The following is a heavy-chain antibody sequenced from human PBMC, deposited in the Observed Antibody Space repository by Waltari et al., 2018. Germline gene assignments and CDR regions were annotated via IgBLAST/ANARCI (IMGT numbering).Heavy chain of an antibody. D-gene: IGHD1-7*01. J-gene: IGHJ2*01. V-gene: IGHV4-39*01. CDR3: ATLPIPLELWYFDL. CDR2: LHYGGSS. Sequence: QLQLQESGPGLVNPSETLSLTCTVSGVSISTSRYYWGWIRQTPGKGLDWIGSLHYGGSSYFNPSLKSRVTISVDTSKNQFSLKLTSVTAADTAVYYCATLPIPLELWYFDLWGRGTLVTVSS. CDR1: GVSISTSRYY.